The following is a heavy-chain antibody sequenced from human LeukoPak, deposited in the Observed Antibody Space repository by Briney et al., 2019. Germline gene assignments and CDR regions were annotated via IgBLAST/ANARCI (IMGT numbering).Heavy chain of an antibody. J-gene: IGHJ4*02. CDR1: GGTFNSYA. Sequence: SVKVSCKASGGTFNSYAISWVRQAPGQGREWMGGIIPIFGTANYAQKFQGRVTITADESTSTAYMELSSLRSEDTAVYYCARARGRNIVVVPAAIHYFDYWGQGTLVTVSS. V-gene: IGHV1-69*01. CDR3: ARARGRNIVVVPAAIHYFDY. CDR2: IIPIFGTA. D-gene: IGHD2-2*02.